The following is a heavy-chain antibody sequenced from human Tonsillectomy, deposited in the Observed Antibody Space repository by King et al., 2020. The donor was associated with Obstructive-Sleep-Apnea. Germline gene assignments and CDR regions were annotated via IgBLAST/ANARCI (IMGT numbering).Heavy chain of an antibody. CDR1: GFTFCSYW. V-gene: IGHV3-7*03. J-gene: IGHJ4*02. D-gene: IGHD6-19*01. CDR2: IMEDGSEK. CDR3: ARDRYSSGEGFDY. Sequence: VQLVESGGGLVQPGGSLRLSCAAAGFTFCSYWMSWVRQAPGKGLEWVANIMEDGSEKYYVDSVKGRFTISRDNAKNSLYLQMNSLRAEDTAVYYCARDRYSSGEGFDYWGQGTLVTVSS.